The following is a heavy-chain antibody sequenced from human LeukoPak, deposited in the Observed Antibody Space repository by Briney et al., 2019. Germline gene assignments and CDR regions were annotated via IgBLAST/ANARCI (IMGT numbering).Heavy chain of an antibody. CDR3: ARDLRSVVPAANGAYYYYGMDV. CDR1: GFTFSSYE. D-gene: IGHD2-2*01. CDR2: NSSSGSTI. J-gene: IGHJ6*02. V-gene: IGHV3-48*03. Sequence: GGSLRLSCAASGFTFSSYEMNWVRQAPGKGLEWVSYNSSSGSTIYYADSVKGRFTISRDNAKNSLYLQMNSLRAEDTAVYYCARDLRSVVPAANGAYYYYGMDVWGQGTTVTVSS.